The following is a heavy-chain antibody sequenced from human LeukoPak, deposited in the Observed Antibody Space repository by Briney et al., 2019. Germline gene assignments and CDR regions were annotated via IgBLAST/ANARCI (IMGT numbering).Heavy chain of an antibody. J-gene: IGHJ4*02. V-gene: IGHV6-1*01. CDR3: ARVAGRIIDY. CDR1: GDSVSSNSVA. Sequence: SQTLSLTCAISGDSVSSNSVAWTSVRQSPSRGLEWLGRTYYRSKWYNDYAVSVKSRITINPDTSKNQFSLQLNSVNPEDTAVYYCARVAGRIIDYWGQGTLVSVSS. CDR2: TYYRSKWYN. D-gene: IGHD6-19*01.